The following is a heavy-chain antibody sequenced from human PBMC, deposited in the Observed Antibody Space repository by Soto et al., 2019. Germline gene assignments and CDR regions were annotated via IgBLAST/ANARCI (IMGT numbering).Heavy chain of an antibody. CDR3: ARHSRHYGGNSVWGY. J-gene: IGHJ4*02. CDR2: IYYSGST. Sequence: QLQLQESGPGLVKPSETLSLTCTVSGGSISSSSYYWGWIRQPPGKGLEWIGSIYYSGSTYYNPSLKSRVTISVDTSKNQFSLKLSSVTAADTAVYYCARHSRHYGGNSVWGYWGQGTLVTVSS. CDR1: GGSISSSSYY. V-gene: IGHV4-39*01. D-gene: IGHD3-16*01.